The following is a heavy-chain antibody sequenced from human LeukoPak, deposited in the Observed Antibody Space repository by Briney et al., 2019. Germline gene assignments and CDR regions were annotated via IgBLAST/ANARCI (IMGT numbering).Heavy chain of an antibody. Sequence: PGGSLRLSCAASGFTFSSYEMNWVRQAPGKGLEWVSYISSSGGTKYYADSVKGRLTISRDNAKKSLFLQMNSLRAEDTAVYYCARDRSGGNFDYWGQGTLVSVSS. CDR2: ISSSGGTK. J-gene: IGHJ4*02. V-gene: IGHV3-48*03. CDR1: GFTFSSYE. CDR3: ARDRSGGNFDY. D-gene: IGHD4-23*01.